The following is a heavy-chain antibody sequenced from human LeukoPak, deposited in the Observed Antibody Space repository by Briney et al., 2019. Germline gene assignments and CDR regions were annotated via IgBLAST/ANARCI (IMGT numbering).Heavy chain of an antibody. D-gene: IGHD3-22*01. CDR1: GFTFSSYA. CDR2: ISGSGGST. V-gene: IGHV3-23*01. Sequence: PRGSLRLSCAASGFTFSSYAMSWVRQAPGKGLEWVSAISGSGGSTYYADSVKGRFTISRDNSKNTLYLQMNSLRAEDTAVYYCAKDYYDSSGYYLYNWFDPWGQGTLVTVSS. CDR3: AKDYYDSSGYYLYNWFDP. J-gene: IGHJ5*02.